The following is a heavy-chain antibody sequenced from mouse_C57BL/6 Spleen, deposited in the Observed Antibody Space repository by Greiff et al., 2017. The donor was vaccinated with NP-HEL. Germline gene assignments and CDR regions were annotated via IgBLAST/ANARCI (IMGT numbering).Heavy chain of an antibody. Sequence: QVQLKQPGAELVMPGASVKLSCKASGYTFTSYWMHWVKQRPGQGLEWIGEIDPSDSYTNYNQKFKGKSTLTVDKSSSTAYMQLSSLTSEDSAVYYCARSLYYGSSWFAYWGQGTLVTVSA. CDR2: IDPSDSYT. CDR3: ARSLYYGSSWFAY. V-gene: IGHV1-69*01. CDR1: GYTFTSYW. D-gene: IGHD1-1*01. J-gene: IGHJ3*01.